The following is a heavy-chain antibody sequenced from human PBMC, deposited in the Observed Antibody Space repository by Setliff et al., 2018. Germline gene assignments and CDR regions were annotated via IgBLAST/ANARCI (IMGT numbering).Heavy chain of an antibody. V-gene: IGHV4-39*01. CDR1: GASINSGTYY. D-gene: IGHD1-26*01. CDR3: ARTGTYRYFDY. J-gene: IGHJ4*02. CDR2: IHYSGTT. Sequence: TLSLTCTASGASINSGTYYWAWIRQPPGKGLEWIGRIHYSGTTYYNASLKSRVTMSVDTSKNQFSLNLSSVTAADTAVYYCARTGTYRYFDYWGQGALVTVSS.